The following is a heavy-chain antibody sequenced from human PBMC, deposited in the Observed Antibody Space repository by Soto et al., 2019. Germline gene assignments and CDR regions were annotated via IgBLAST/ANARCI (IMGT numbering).Heavy chain of an antibody. CDR1: EYSFTNYW. CDR3: ARPMAAGTLDAFDI. Sequence: PGQSLKISCNGSEYSFTNYWIGWVRQMPGKGLELMGIIYPGDSETRYSPSFHGQVTISADKSITTAYLQWNSLKASDTAMYYCARPMAAGTLDAFDIWGQGTMVTVSS. J-gene: IGHJ3*02. V-gene: IGHV5-51*01. D-gene: IGHD6-13*01. CDR2: IYPGDSET.